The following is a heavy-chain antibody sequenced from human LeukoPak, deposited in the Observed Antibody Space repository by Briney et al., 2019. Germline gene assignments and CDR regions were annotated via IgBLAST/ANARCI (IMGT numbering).Heavy chain of an antibody. Sequence: GGSLRLSCAASGFTFSSYAMHWVRQAPGKGLEWVANIKQDGSRKYYVDSVKGRFTISRDNAKNSLYLQMTSLRAEDTAVYYCARETPDSSGWDWGQGTLVTVSS. V-gene: IGHV3-7*01. J-gene: IGHJ4*02. CDR1: GFTFSSYA. D-gene: IGHD6-19*01. CDR2: IKQDGSRK. CDR3: ARETPDSSGWD.